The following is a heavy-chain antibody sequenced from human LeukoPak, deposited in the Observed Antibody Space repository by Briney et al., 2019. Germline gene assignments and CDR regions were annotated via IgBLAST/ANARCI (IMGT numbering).Heavy chain of an antibody. D-gene: IGHD2-15*01. Sequence: SVKVSCKASGFTFTSSTMQWVRQARGQRLEWIGWIVVGSGNTNYAQKFQERVTITRDMSTSTAYMELSSLRSEDTAVYYCAAGWVCSGGSCYYYFDYWGQGTLVTVSS. V-gene: IGHV1-58*02. J-gene: IGHJ4*02. CDR3: AAGWVCSGGSCYYYFDY. CDR1: GFTFTSST. CDR2: IVVGSGNT.